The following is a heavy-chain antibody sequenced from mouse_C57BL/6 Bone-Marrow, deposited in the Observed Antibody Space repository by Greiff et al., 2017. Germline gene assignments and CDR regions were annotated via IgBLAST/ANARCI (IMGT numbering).Heavy chain of an antibody. CDR2: IYPSDSEP. J-gene: IGHJ3*01. V-gene: IGHV1-61*01. CDR1: GYTFTSSW. D-gene: IGHD1-1*01. CDR3: ARKDDYGSSPLAY. Sequence: QVQLPQPGAELVRPGSSVKLSCKASGYTFTSSWMDWVKQRPGQGLEWIGNIYPSDSEPHSNQKFQDKATLTVDKSSRPAYMQLSSLTSEDSAVYDCARKDDYGSSPLAYGGQGTLVTVSA.